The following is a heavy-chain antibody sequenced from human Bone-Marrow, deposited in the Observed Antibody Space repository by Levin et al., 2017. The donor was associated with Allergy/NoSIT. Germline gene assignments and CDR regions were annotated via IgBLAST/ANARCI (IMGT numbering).Heavy chain of an antibody. CDR2: MSHSGSA. Sequence: LRLSCTVSGGSINSGDFYWGWIRQPPGKGLEWIGYMSHSGSAHYNPSLKSRVTISVDSSKRQFSLKLNSVTPADTAVYHCARYNYDSGRYSCFDYWGQGTLVTVDS. D-gene: IGHD3-10*01. V-gene: IGHV4-30-4*01. CDR1: GGSINSGDFY. CDR3: ARYNYDSGRYSCFDY. J-gene: IGHJ4*02.